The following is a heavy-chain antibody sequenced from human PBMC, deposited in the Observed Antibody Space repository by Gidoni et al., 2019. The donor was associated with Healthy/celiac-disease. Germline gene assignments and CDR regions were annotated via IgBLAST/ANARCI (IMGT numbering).Heavy chain of an antibody. CDR2: ISSSSSYI. D-gene: IGHD6-13*01. V-gene: IGHV3-21*01. J-gene: IGHJ4*02. CDR3: ARGPPIAAPSFEDY. Sequence: EVQLVESGGGLVKPGGSLRLSCAASGFTFSSYSMNWVRQAPGKGLECVSSISSSSSYIYYADSVKGRFTISRDNAKNSLYLQMNSLRAEDTAVYYCARGPPIAAPSFEDYWGQGTLVTVSS. CDR1: GFTFSSYS.